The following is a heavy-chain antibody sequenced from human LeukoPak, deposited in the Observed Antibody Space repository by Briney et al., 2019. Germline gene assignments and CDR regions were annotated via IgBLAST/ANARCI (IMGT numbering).Heavy chain of an antibody. D-gene: IGHD6-6*01. CDR3: AKDITYSSSSFY. J-gene: IGHJ4*02. CDR1: GFTFSSYR. CDR2: ISSSSSYI. V-gene: IGHV3-21*04. Sequence: GGSLRLSCAASGFTFSSYRMTWVRQAPGKGLEWVSSISSSSSYIYYADSVKGRFTISRDNAKNSLYLQMNSLRAEDTALYYCAKDITYSSSSFYWGQGTLVTVSS.